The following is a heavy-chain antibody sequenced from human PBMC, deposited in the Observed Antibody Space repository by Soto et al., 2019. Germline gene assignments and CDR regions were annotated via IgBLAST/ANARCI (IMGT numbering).Heavy chain of an antibody. J-gene: IGHJ6*02. CDR2: VKQDGSEK. CDR1: GFTFSSYW. CDR3: AREGYDFWSGYSFYYYGMDV. V-gene: IGHV3-7*03. D-gene: IGHD3-3*01. Sequence: GGSLRLSCAASGFTFSSYWMSWVRQAPGKGLERVANVKQDGSEKYYVDSVKGRFTISRDNAKNSLYLQMNSLRAEDTAVYYCAREGYDFWSGYSFYYYGMDVWGQGTTVTVSS.